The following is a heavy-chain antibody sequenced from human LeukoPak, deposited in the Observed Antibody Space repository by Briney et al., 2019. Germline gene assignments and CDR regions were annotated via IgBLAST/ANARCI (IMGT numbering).Heavy chain of an antibody. D-gene: IGHD4-17*01. CDR1: GYTFTNYD. Sequence: ASVKVSCKASGYTFTNYDINWVRQATGQGLEWMGWMNPNSGNTGYAQKFQGRVSMTRNTSISTAYMELSSLRSEDTAVYHCARGIGSTTVPSVEYYFDYWARGTLVTVSS. V-gene: IGHV1-8*01. CDR3: ARGIGSTTVPSVEYYFDY. CDR2: MNPNSGNT. J-gene: IGHJ4*02.